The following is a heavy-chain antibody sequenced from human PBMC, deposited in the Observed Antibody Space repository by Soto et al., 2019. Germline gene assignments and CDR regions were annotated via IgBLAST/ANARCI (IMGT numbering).Heavy chain of an antibody. CDR1: GGTFSSYA. Sequence: GASVKVSCKASGGTFSSYAISWVRQAPGQGLEWMGGIIPIFGTANYAQKFQGRVTITADESTSTAYMELSSQRSEDTAVYYCASHIAAAPVRYNWFDPWGQGTLVTVSS. CDR2: IIPIFGTA. V-gene: IGHV1-69*13. D-gene: IGHD6-13*01. J-gene: IGHJ5*02. CDR3: ASHIAAAPVRYNWFDP.